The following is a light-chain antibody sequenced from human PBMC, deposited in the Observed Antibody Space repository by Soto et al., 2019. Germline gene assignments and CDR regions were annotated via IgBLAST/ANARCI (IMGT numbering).Light chain of an antibody. CDR2: GAS. CDR3: QQYDNLLS. J-gene: IGKJ3*01. Sequence: DIQMTQSPSTLSASVGDRFTITCQASQDISNYLNWYQQKPGKAPKLLIYGASNLETGVPSRFSGSGSGTDFTFTFSSLQPEDIATYYCQQYDNLLSFGPGTKVDIK. V-gene: IGKV1-33*01. CDR1: QDISNY.